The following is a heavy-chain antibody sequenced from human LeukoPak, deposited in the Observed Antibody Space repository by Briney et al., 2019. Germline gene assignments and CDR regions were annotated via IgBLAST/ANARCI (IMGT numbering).Heavy chain of an antibody. V-gene: IGHV4-59*01. D-gene: IGHD6-13*01. J-gene: IGHJ5*02. Sequence: SETLSLTCTVSGGSISSYYWSWIRQPPGKGLEWIGYVYYGGSTNYNPSLKSRVTISVDTSKNQFSLKLSSVTAADTAVYYCARAGIAAAGNRWFDPWGQGTLVTVSS. CDR3: ARAGIAAAGNRWFDP. CDR2: VYYGGST. CDR1: GGSISSYY.